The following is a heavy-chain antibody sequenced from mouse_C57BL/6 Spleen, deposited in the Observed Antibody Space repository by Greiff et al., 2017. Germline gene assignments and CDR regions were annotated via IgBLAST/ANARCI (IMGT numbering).Heavy chain of an antibody. Sequence: EVKLMESGGGLVQPGGSLKLSCAASGFTFSDYYMYWVRQTPEKRLAWVAYISNGGGRPYYPDTVKGRFTISRDNAKNTLYLKVSLLKSEDTAMYYCARVTTKCYFDYWGQGTTLTVSS. CDR1: GFTFSDYY. CDR2: ISNGGGRP. CDR3: ARVTTKCYFDY. J-gene: IGHJ2*01. D-gene: IGHD2-3*01. V-gene: IGHV5-12*01.